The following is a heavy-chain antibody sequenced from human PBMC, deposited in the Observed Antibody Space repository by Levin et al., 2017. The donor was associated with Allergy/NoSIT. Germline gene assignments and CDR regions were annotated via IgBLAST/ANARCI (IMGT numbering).Heavy chain of an antibody. Sequence: PGGSLRLSCAASGFTFSSYGMHWVRQAPGKGLEWVAVIWYDGSNKYYADSVKGRFTISRDNSKNTLYLQMNSLRAEDTAVYYCARDSLDDTAMVSGGKGYWGQGTLVTVSS. CDR3: ARDSLDDTAMVSGGKGY. V-gene: IGHV3-33*01. D-gene: IGHD5-18*01. CDR1: GFTFSSYG. CDR2: IWYDGSNK. J-gene: IGHJ4*02.